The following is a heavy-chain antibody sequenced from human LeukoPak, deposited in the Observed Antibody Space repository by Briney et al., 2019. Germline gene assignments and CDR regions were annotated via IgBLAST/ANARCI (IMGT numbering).Heavy chain of an antibody. Sequence: PGGSLRLSCAASGFTFSSYWMTWVRQAPGKGLEWVANIGEDGSEKYYVDSVKGRFTISRDNAKNSLYLQMNSLRAEDTAVYYCARESRDGYKGGPDVWGKGTTVTVSS. D-gene: IGHD5-24*01. CDR2: IGEDGSEK. CDR1: GFTFSSYW. CDR3: ARESRDGYKGGPDV. V-gene: IGHV3-7*01. J-gene: IGHJ6*04.